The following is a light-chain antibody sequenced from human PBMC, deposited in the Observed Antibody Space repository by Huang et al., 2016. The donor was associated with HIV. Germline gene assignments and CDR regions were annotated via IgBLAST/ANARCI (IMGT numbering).Light chain of an antibody. CDR3: QQNLT. CDR2: GAS. CDR1: QSVSSSY. Sequence: EIVLTQSPGTLSLSPGERATLSCRASQSVSSSYLAWYQQKPGQAPRLLIYGASSRATGIPDRCSGSESGTDFTLTISRLEPEDFAVYYCQQNLTFGQGTRLEIK. V-gene: IGKV3-20*01. J-gene: IGKJ5*01.